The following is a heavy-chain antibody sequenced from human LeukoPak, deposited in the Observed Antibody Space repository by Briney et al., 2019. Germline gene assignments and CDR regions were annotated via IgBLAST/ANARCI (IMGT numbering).Heavy chain of an antibody. Sequence: PGGSLRLSCAASGFTLSSYAMSWVRQAPGKGLEWVSSISSSSSYIYYADSVKGRFTISRDNAKNSLYLQMNSLRAEDTAVYYCAREDLSGSYYYMDVWGKGTTVTVSS. D-gene: IGHD1-26*01. V-gene: IGHV3-21*01. J-gene: IGHJ6*03. CDR3: AREDLSGSYYYMDV. CDR1: GFTLSSYA. CDR2: ISSSSSYI.